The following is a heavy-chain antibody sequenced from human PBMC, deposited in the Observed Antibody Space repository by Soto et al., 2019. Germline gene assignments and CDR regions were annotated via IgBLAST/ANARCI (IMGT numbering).Heavy chain of an antibody. CDR1: GFTFSSYS. CDR3: ARADGSGYYTFDY. CDR2: ISSSSSYI. J-gene: IGHJ4*02. D-gene: IGHD3-3*01. V-gene: IGHV3-21*01. Sequence: GGSLRLSCAASGFTFSSYSMNWVRQAPGKGLEWVSSISSSSSYIYYADSVKGRFTISRDNAKNSLYLQMNSLRAEDTAVYYCARADGSGYYTFDYWGQGTLVTVPQ.